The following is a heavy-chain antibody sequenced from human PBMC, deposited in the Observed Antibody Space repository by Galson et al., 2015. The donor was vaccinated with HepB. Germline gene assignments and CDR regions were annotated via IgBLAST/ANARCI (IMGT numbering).Heavy chain of an antibody. Sequence: SLRLSCAASGFTFSSYGMHWVRQAPGKGLEWVAVISYDGSNKYYSDSVKGRFTISRDNSKNTLYLQMNSLRAEDTAVYYCAKEGNYGDYGYYYCMDVWGKGTTVIVSS. CDR1: GFTFSSYG. D-gene: IGHD4-17*01. V-gene: IGHV3-30*18. J-gene: IGHJ6*03. CDR3: AKEGNYGDYGYYYCMDV. CDR2: ISYDGSNK.